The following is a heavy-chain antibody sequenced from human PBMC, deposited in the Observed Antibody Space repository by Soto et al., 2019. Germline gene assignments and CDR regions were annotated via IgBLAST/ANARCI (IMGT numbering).Heavy chain of an antibody. CDR2: IMPIFRTP. CDR3: ARDKDRPQVGGNYYYSLDV. CDR1: GGTFRTSA. D-gene: IGHD2-2*01. J-gene: IGHJ6*02. V-gene: IGHV1-69*12. Sequence: QVQLEQSGAEVKKPGPSVKVSCKASGGTFRTSAISWVRQAPGQGLECMGGIMPIFRTPDYAQKFQGRVTVTANESTSTACMELSGRRSDDTAVYYCARDKDRPQVGGNYYYSLDVWGQGTTVTVSS.